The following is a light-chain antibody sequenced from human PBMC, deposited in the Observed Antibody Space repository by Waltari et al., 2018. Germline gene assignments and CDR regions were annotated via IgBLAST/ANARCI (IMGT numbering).Light chain of an antibody. J-gene: IGKJ3*01. Sequence: DIQMTQSHSTLSASVGDSVTITCRASQSIGSWLAWDQQKPVKAPKLLIYEATSLESGVPSRFSASGSGTEFTLTISSLQPDDFATYYCQRYNSYPITFGPGTKVDI. CDR1: QSIGSW. CDR2: EAT. CDR3: QRYNSYPIT. V-gene: IGKV1-5*03.